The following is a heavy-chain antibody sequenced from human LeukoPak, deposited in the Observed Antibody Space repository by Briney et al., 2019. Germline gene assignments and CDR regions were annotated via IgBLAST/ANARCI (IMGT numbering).Heavy chain of an antibody. CDR1: GFTFSSYG. J-gene: IGHJ6*03. CDR2: IWYDGSNK. V-gene: IGHV3-33*01. D-gene: IGHD3-3*01. CDR3: VRGSLASGVVVYYYYYLDV. Sequence: TGGSLRLSCAASGFTFSSYGMHWVRQAPGKGLEWVAVIWYDGSNKYYADSVKGRFTISRDNAKNSLYLQMNSLRAEDTAVYYCVRGSLASGVVVYYYYYLDVWGKGTTVTVSS.